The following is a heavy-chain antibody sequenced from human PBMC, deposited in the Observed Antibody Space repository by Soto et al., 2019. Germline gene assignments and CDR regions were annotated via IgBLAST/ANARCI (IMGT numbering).Heavy chain of an antibody. J-gene: IGHJ4*02. CDR1: GLTFTRYS. V-gene: IGHV3-21*01. CDR3: ARESEDLTSNFDY. Sequence: GGSLRLACAASGLTFTRYSMNWVRQAPGKGLEWVSSISSTTNYIYYADSMKGRFTVSRDNAKNSVYLEMNSLSAEDTAVYYCARESEDLTSNFDYWGQGTLVTVSS. CDR2: ISSTTNYI.